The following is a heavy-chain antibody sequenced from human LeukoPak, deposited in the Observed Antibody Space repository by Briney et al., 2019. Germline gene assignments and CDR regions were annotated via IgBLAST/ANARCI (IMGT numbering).Heavy chain of an antibody. Sequence: GGSLRLSCAASGFTFSHFWMSWVRQAPGKGLEWVSAISGSGGSTYYADSVKGRFTISRDNSKNTLYLQMNSLRAEDTAVYYCARTYSGSYSGPDYWGQGTLVTVSS. J-gene: IGHJ4*02. CDR2: ISGSGGST. V-gene: IGHV3-23*01. CDR3: ARTYSGSYSGPDY. CDR1: GFTFSHFW. D-gene: IGHD1-26*01.